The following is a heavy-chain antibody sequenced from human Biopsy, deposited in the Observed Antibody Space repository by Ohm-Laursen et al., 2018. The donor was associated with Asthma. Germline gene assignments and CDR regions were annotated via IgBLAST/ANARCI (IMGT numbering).Heavy chain of an antibody. V-gene: IGHV3-30-3*01. J-gene: IGHJ4*02. Sequence: SLRLSCAASGFTFSSYAMHWVRQAPGKGLEWVAAISYDGSNKYYADSVKGRFTISRDNSKNMLYLQMNSLRAEDTAVYYCARDLHPTNHLGELSEGFDYWGQGTLVTVSS. CDR3: ARDLHPTNHLGELSEGFDY. CDR2: ISYDGSNK. CDR1: GFTFSSYA. D-gene: IGHD3-16*02.